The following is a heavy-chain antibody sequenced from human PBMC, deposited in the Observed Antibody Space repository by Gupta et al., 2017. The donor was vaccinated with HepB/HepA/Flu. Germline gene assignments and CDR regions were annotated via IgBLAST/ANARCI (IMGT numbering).Heavy chain of an antibody. CDR1: GFTFSSYS. V-gene: IGHV3-21*01. D-gene: IGHD3-16*01. CDR2: ISTSTKYI. J-gene: IGHJ4*02. Sequence: EVQVVESGGGLVKPGGSLRLSCAASGFTFSSYSMIWVRQAPGKGLEWVSSISTSTKYIYYAKSVKGRFTISRDNARNLLYLQMDSLRAEDTAVFYCARGHGGDGYSLPLYWGQGTLVTVAS. CDR3: ARGHGGDGYSLPLY.